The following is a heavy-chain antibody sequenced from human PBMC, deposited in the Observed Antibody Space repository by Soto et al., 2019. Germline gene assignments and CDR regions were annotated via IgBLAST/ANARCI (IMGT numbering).Heavy chain of an antibody. CDR1: GDFVSSDNYY. D-gene: IGHD3-10*01. CDR2: IYHTGSI. CDR3: ARAIKRHYGAGSSSFEY. J-gene: IGHJ4*02. Sequence: SETLSLTCTVSGDFVSSDNYYWTWVRQPPGKGLEWMGNIYHTGSINYNPSLQSRVTISVDTSKNQFSLNLASMTAADTALYYCARAIKRHYGAGSSSFEYWGQGTLVTVSS. V-gene: IGHV4-61*01.